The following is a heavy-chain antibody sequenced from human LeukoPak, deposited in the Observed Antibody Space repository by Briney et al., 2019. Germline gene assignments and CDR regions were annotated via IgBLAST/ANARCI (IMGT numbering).Heavy chain of an antibody. Sequence: PSETLSLTCAVYGGSFSGYYWSWIRQPPGKGLEWVGEINHSGSTNYNPSLKSRVTISVDTSKNQFSLKLSSVTAADTAVYYCASLSRRGYSGPRTDYWGQGTLVTVSS. D-gene: IGHD5-12*01. CDR1: GGSFSGYY. J-gene: IGHJ4*02. CDR2: INHSGST. CDR3: ASLSRRGYSGPRTDY. V-gene: IGHV4-34*01.